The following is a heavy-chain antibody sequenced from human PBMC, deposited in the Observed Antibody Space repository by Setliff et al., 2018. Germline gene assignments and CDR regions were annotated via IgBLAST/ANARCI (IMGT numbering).Heavy chain of an antibody. Sequence: SETLSLTCTVSDLSISIGYYWGWIRQSPGKGLEWLGALFHTGRTHHNPSLQSRVAMSVDTSKNQFSLKLNSVTAADTAVYYCAKATGHIVVETDSVYFDYWGQGALVTVSS. CDR3: AKATGHIVVETDSVYFDY. D-gene: IGHD2-21*02. V-gene: IGHV4-38-2*02. CDR2: LFHTGRT. CDR1: DLSISIGYY. J-gene: IGHJ4*02.